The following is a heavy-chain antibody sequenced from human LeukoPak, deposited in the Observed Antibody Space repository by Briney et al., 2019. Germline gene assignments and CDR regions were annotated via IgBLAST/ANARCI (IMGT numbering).Heavy chain of an antibody. J-gene: IGHJ4*02. CDR3: ARGLLVSNFDY. CDR2: INHSGST. CDR1: GGSISSAGSY. V-gene: IGHV4-34*01. D-gene: IGHD2-2*01. Sequence: SETLSLTCTVSGGSISSAGSYWSWIRQPPGKGLEWIGEINHSGSTNYNPSLKSRVTISVDTSKNQFSLKLSSVTAADTAVYYCARGLLVSNFDYWGQGTLVTVSS.